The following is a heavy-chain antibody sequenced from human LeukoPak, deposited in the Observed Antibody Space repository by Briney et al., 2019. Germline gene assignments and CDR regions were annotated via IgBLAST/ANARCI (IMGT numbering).Heavy chain of an antibody. D-gene: IGHD2-15*01. V-gene: IGHV1-18*01. CDR1: GYTLTSYG. CDR3: AVGTYCSGGSCYRAAGY. Sequence: ASVKVSCKASGYTLTSYGINWVRQAPGQGLEWMGWISAYNGNTNYAQKLQGRVTMTTDTSTSTAYMELRSLRSDDTAVYYCAVGTYCSGGSCYRAAGYWGQGTLVTVSS. CDR2: ISAYNGNT. J-gene: IGHJ4*02.